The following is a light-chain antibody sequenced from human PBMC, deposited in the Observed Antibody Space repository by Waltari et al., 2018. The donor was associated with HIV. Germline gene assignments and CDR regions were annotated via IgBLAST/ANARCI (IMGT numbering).Light chain of an antibody. CDR3: ATWDDSLNGVL. CDR1: NSNVGSNY. Sequence: QSVLTQPPSASEIPGQRVTISCTGGNSNVGSNYVYWYQQVPGTPPKLLVYRDSQRQSGFPDRFTGSKSGTSASLAISGLRSEDEADYYCATWDDSLNGVLFGGGTKLTVL. CDR2: RDS. V-gene: IGLV1-47*01. J-gene: IGLJ2*01.